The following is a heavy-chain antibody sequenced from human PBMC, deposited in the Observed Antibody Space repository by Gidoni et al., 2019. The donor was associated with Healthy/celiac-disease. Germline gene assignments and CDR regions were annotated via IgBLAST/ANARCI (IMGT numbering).Heavy chain of an antibody. Sequence: VQLVQSGAAVKKPGSSVKVSCTASGATFSSSAISWVRQAPGQGLEWMGGIIPIFGTANYAQKFQGRGTITADKSTSTAYMELSSLRSEDTAVYYCARALSSGWYEPYDYWGQGTLVTVSS. V-gene: IGHV1-69*06. CDR2: IIPIFGTA. J-gene: IGHJ4*02. D-gene: IGHD6-19*01. CDR1: GATFSSSA. CDR3: ARALSSGWYEPYDY.